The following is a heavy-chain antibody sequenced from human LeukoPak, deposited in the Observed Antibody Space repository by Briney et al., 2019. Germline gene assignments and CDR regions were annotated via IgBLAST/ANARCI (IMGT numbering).Heavy chain of an antibody. V-gene: IGHV3-33*06. J-gene: IGHJ4*02. Sequence: GGSLRLSCAASGFTFSSYGMHWVRQAPGKGLEWVAVIWYDGSNKYYADSVKGRFTISRDNSKNTLYLQMNSLRAEDTAAYYCAKVDSGSYYGSFDYWGQGTLVTVSS. CDR3: AKVDSGSYYGSFDY. D-gene: IGHD1-26*01. CDR2: IWYDGSNK. CDR1: GFTFSSYG.